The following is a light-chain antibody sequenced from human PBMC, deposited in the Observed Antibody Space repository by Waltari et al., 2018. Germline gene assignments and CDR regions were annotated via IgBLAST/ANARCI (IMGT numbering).Light chain of an antibody. Sequence: QSVLTQPPSVSAAPGQKVTISCSGRNSNIGNNYVSWYQQLPGTAPKLLIYDKFRRPHVIPDRFSGAKSGTSATLHITGHQPGVEAYYYGGTWDSSLSVGGGVFGGGTKLTVL. CDR2: DKF. V-gene: IGLV1-51*01. CDR3: GTWDSSLSVGGGV. CDR1: NSNIGNNY. J-gene: IGLJ3*02.